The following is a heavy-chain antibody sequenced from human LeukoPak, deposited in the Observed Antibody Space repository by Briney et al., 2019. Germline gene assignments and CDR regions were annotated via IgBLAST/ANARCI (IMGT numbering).Heavy chain of an antibody. CDR3: ARDLYGDYGMDV. CDR1: GFTFSSYS. D-gene: IGHD4-17*01. CDR2: ISSSTSYI. J-gene: IGHJ6*02. V-gene: IGHV3-21*01. Sequence: GGSLRLSCAASGFTFSSYSMNWARQAPGKGLEWVSSISSSTSYIYEDSVKGRFTISRDNAKHSLYLQMNSLRAEDTAVYYCARDLYGDYGMDVWGQGTTVTVSS.